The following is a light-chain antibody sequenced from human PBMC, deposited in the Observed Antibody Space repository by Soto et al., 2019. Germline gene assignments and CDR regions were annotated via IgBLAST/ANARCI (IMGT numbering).Light chain of an antibody. CDR1: SSDVGGYDY. Sequence: QSALTQXASVSGSPGQSITISCTGTSSDVGGYDYVSWYQLHPGKAPKLMVFEVSNRPSGVSYRFSGSKSGNTASLTISGLQAEDEADYFCSSYSISTAYLFGTGTKVTVL. V-gene: IGLV2-14*01. CDR2: EVS. J-gene: IGLJ1*01. CDR3: SSYSISTAYL.